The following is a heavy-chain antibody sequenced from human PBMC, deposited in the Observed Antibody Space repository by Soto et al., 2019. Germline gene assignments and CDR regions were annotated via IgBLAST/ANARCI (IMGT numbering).Heavy chain of an antibody. Sequence: QVQLQESGPGLVKPSQTLSLTCTVSGGSISSDSYYWSWIRQPPGKGLEWIGCIYSSGGTYYNPSRASRVTISSDTSENQFSLRLSSVTAADTAVYYCARQKGYGEQVIDFWGQGTLVTVSS. CDR2: IYSSGGT. CDR3: ARQKGYGEQVIDF. V-gene: IGHV4-31*03. D-gene: IGHD4-17*01. CDR1: GGSISSDSYY. J-gene: IGHJ4*02.